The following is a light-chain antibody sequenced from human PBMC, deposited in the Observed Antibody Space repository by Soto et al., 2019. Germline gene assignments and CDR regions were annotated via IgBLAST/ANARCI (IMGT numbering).Light chain of an antibody. V-gene: IGKV3-11*01. J-gene: IGKJ5*01. Sequence: EIVLTHSPSTLSLSPLERATLSFMSSQSVSSYLAWYQQKPGQAPRLLIYDASNRATGIPARFSGSGSGTDFTLTISSLEPEDFAVYYCQQRSNWPPITFGQGTRLEIK. CDR2: DAS. CDR1: QSVSSY. CDR3: QQRSNWPPIT.